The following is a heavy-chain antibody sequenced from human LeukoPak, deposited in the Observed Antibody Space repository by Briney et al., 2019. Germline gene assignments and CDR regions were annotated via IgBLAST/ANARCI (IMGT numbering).Heavy chain of an antibody. Sequence: ASVKVSCKASGYTFTGYYMHWVRQAPGQGLEWMGWINPNNGGTNYAQKFQGRVTMTRDTSISTAYMELSRLRSDDTAVYYCAREAVAGTNWFDPWGQGTLVTVSS. CDR1: GYTFTGYY. D-gene: IGHD6-19*01. CDR2: INPNNGGT. V-gene: IGHV1-2*02. CDR3: AREAVAGTNWFDP. J-gene: IGHJ5*02.